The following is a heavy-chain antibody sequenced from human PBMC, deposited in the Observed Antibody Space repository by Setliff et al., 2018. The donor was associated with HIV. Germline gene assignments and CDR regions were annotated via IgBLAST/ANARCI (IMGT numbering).Heavy chain of an antibody. CDR3: ARDSLWDYYDTSGYHNWFDP. V-gene: IGHV1-2*02. J-gene: IGHJ5*02. D-gene: IGHD3-22*01. Sequence: ASVKVSCKTSGYSFSAFYLQWMRQGPGQRLEWMGWINRNSGGTNAAQRFQGRVTMTRDTSISTAYLDLSRLRSDDTAVYYCARDSLWDYYDTSGYHNWFDPWGQGTLVTVSS. CDR1: GYSFSAFY. CDR2: INRNSGGT.